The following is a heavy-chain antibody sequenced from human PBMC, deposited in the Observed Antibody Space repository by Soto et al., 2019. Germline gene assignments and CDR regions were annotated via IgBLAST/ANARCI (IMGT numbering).Heavy chain of an antibody. CDR3: ARSLIFGGVIVSPPGFDY. CDR2: ISSSSSYI. V-gene: IGHV3-21*01. D-gene: IGHD3-16*02. Sequence: GGSLRLSCAASGFTFSSYNMNWVRQAPGKGLEWVSSISSSSSYIYYADSVKGRFTISRDNAKNSLYLHMNSLRAEDTAVYYCARSLIFGGVIVSPPGFDYWGQGTLVTVSS. J-gene: IGHJ4*02. CDR1: GFTFSSYN.